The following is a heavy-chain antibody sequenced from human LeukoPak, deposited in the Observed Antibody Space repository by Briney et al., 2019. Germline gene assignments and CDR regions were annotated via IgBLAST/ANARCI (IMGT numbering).Heavy chain of an antibody. V-gene: IGHV4-39*07. Sequence: SETLSLTCTVSGGSISSSSYYWVWIRQPPGKRLEWIGTIDYSGTTYYKPSLKSRVTISVDTSKNQFSLKLSSVTAADTAVYYCAREVDAAAAYNWFDPWGQGTLVTVSS. CDR3: AREVDAAAAYNWFDP. D-gene: IGHD2-2*01. CDR1: GGSISSSSYY. J-gene: IGHJ5*02. CDR2: IDYSGTT.